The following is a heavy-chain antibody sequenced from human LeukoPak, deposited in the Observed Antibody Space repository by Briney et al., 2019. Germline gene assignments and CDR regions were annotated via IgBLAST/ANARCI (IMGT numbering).Heavy chain of an antibody. D-gene: IGHD2-2*01. V-gene: IGHV3-30*02. Sequence: GGSLRLPCAASGFTFSSYGMHWVRQAPGKGLEWVAFIRYDGSNKYYADSVKGRFTISRDNSKNTLYLQMNSLRAEDTAVYYCAKDSTRIFVVVPAFDYWGQGTLVTVSS. J-gene: IGHJ4*02. CDR1: GFTFSSYG. CDR2: IRYDGSNK. CDR3: AKDSTRIFVVVPAFDY.